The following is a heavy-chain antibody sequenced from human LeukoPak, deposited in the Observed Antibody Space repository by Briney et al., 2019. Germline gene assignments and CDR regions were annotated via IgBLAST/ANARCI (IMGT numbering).Heavy chain of an antibody. CDR2: ITDSSSYI. J-gene: IGHJ4*02. V-gene: IGHV3-21*01. D-gene: IGHD3-10*01. Sequence: GGSLRLSCAASGFTFSTYTMNWVRQAPGKGLEWVSCITDSSSYIYYADSVKGRFTISRDNAKNSLYLQMNSLRAGDTAVYYCARSDGSGSPDYWGQGTLVTVSS. CDR3: ARSDGSGSPDY. CDR1: GFTFSTYT.